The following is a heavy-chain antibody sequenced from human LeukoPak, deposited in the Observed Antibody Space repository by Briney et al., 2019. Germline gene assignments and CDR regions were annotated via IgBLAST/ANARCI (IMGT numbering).Heavy chain of an antibody. CDR2: IYYSGST. J-gene: IGHJ3*02. CDR1: GGSISSYY. Sequence: SETLSLTCTVSGGSISSYYWSWIRQPPGKGLEWIGYIYYSGSTNYNPSLKSRVTISVDTSKNQFSLKLSSVTAADTAVYYCARAGGLAYSLFTMVTAGAFDIWGQGTMVTVSS. CDR3: ARAGGLAYSLFTMVTAGAFDI. V-gene: IGHV4-59*01. D-gene: IGHD2-21*02.